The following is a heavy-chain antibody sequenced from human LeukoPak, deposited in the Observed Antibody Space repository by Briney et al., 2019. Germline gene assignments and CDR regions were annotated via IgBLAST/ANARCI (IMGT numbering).Heavy chain of an antibody. V-gene: IGHV3-53*01. CDR3: AKDQLWGPRRLWSAFDI. CDR1: GFTVSSNY. CDR2: IYSGGST. D-gene: IGHD3-16*01. Sequence: GGSLRLSCAASGFTVSSNYMSWVRQAPGKGLEWVSVIYSGGSTYYADSVKGRFTISRDNSKNTLYLQMNSLRAEDTAVYYCAKDQLWGPRRLWSAFDIWGQGTMVTVSS. J-gene: IGHJ3*02.